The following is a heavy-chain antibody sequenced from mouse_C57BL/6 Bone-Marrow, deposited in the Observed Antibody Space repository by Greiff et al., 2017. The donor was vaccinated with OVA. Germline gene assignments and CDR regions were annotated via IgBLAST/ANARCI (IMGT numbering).Heavy chain of an antibody. V-gene: IGHV5-16*01. CDR1: GFTFSDYY. CDR3: ARDRYGSPYWYFDV. Sequence: EVKLMESEGGLVQPGSSMKLSCTASGFTFSDYYMAWVRQVPEKGLEWVANINYDGSSTYYLDSLKSRFIISRDNAKNILYLQMSSLKSEDTATYYCARDRYGSPYWYFDVWGTGTTVTVSS. D-gene: IGHD1-1*01. CDR2: INYDGSST. J-gene: IGHJ1*03.